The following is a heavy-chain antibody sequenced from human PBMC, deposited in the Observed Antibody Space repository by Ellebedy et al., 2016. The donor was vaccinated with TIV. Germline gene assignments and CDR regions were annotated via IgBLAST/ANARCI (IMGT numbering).Heavy chain of an antibody. D-gene: IGHD1/OR15-1a*01. CDR3: AKDTWRSIPLTGTSDS. V-gene: IGHV3-23*01. CDR2: MSGSGGSR. J-gene: IGHJ4*02. Sequence: GESLKISCAASGFAFSDYVMYWVRQAPGKGLEWVSSMSGSGGSRYYADPVKGRFTISRDNSQNTLYLQMNRLRAEDTAVYYCAKDTWRSIPLTGTSDSWGQGTRVTVSS. CDR1: GFAFSDYV.